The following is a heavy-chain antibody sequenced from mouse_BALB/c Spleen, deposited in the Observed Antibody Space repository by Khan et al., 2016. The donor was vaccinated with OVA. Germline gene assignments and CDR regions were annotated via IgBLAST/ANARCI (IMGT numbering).Heavy chain of an antibody. V-gene: IGHV1S81*02. CDR3: SRSGYGSFAY. D-gene: IGHD2-2*01. Sequence: VKLQQSGAELVKPGASVRLSCKASGYTFTSYYLYWVKQRPGQGLEWIGDINPSSGGTNCNEKFKSKATLTVDKSSSTAYIQLNSLTSDDSAVYYCSRSGYGSFAYWGQGTLVTVSA. CDR1: GYTFTSYY. J-gene: IGHJ3*01. CDR2: INPSSGGT.